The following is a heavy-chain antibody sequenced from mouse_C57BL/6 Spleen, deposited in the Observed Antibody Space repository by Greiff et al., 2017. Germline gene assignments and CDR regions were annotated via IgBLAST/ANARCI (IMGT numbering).Heavy chain of an antibody. D-gene: IGHD2-3*01. Sequence: EVQPQQSGPELVKPGASVKISCKASGYTFTDHYMNWGKQSHGKSLEWIGDINPNNGGTSYNQKFKGKATLTVDKSSSTAYMELRSLTSEDSAVYYCARWVDGYFLAYWGQGTLVTVSA. V-gene: IGHV1-26*01. CDR1: GYTFTDHY. CDR3: ARWVDGYFLAY. J-gene: IGHJ3*01. CDR2: INPNNGGT.